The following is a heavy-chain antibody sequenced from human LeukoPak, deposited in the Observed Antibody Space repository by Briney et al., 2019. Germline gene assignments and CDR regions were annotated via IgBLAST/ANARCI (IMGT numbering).Heavy chain of an antibody. D-gene: IGHD3-10*01. CDR2: INDRGGT. Sequence: SETLSLTCAVYGGSFSGYYWSWIRQPPGKGLEWIGEINDRGGTNYNPSLKSRVTISAATSKNQFSLKLSSVTAADTAVYYCATSGVSLFDYRGQGTLVTVSS. J-gene: IGHJ4*02. V-gene: IGHV4-34*01. CDR3: ATSGVSLFDY. CDR1: GGSFSGYY.